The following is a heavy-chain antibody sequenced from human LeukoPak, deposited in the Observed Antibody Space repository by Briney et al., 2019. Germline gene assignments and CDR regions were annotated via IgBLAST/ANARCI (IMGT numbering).Heavy chain of an antibody. D-gene: IGHD3-10*01. CDR3: ARDRHPTVRGWFDP. CDR2: ISGYNGDT. V-gene: IGHV1-18*01. CDR1: GYTFSNYG. J-gene: IGHJ5*02. Sequence: ASVRVSCKTSGYTFSNYGIGWVRQAPGQGLEWMGWISGYNGDTNYAQNVQGRVTMTIDTSTTTAYMELNNLRSDDTAIYYCARDRHPTVRGWFDPWGQGTLVTVSS.